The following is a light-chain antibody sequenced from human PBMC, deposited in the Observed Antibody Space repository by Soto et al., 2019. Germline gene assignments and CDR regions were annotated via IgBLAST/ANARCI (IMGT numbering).Light chain of an antibody. V-gene: IGLV2-14*01. CDR2: DVS. CDR3: GLYTSGSIYV. Sequence: QSALTQLASVSGSPGQSITISCTGTSSDVGGYNYVSWYQQHPGKAPKLMIYDVSNRPSGVSNRFSSSKSGNTASLTISGHQADDEADYYFGLYTSGSIYVFGPGTKLTV. CDR1: SSDVGGYNY. J-gene: IGLJ1*01.